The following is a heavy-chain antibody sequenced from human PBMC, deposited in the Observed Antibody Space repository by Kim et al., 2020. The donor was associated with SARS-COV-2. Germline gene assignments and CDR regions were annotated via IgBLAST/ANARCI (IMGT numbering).Heavy chain of an antibody. Sequence: GGSLRLSCSGSGFPFIDYALYWVRQAPGKGPQYVSAISGTGGSTYYADSVKGRFTISRDNSKNSVYLQMSSLRDEDTGVYYCVKGMGSSWIHYYYYHIDVWGQGTTVTVSS. J-gene: IGHJ6*02. D-gene: IGHD6-13*01. CDR1: GFPFIDYA. CDR3: VKGMGSSWIHYYYYHIDV. CDR2: ISGTGGST. V-gene: IGHV3-64D*09.